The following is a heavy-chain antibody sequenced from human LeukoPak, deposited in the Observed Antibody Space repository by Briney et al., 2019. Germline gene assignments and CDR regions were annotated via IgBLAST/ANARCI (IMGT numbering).Heavy chain of an antibody. CDR2: IYYSGST. D-gene: IGHD2-21*02. V-gene: IGHV4-61*01. J-gene: IGHJ4*02. Sequence: SETRSLTCTVSGGSVSSGSYYWSWIRQPPGKGLEWIGYIYYSGSTNYNPSLKSRVTISVDTSKNQFSLKLSSVTAADTAVYYCARGLHGDYWGQGTLVTVSS. CDR1: GGSVSSGSYY. CDR3: ARGLHGDY.